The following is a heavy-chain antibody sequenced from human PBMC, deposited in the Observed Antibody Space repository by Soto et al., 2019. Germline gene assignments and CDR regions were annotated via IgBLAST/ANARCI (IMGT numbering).Heavy chain of an antibody. Sequence: QVQLVQSGAEVKKPGASVKVSCKASGYTFTSYDINWVRQATGQGLEWMGWMNPNSGNTGYAQKFQGRLTMTRNTPISTAYMELSSLRSQDTAVCYCARGNPVLLWFGELLNFDYWGQGTLVTVSS. CDR3: ARGNPVLLWFGELLNFDY. CDR1: GYTFTSYD. CDR2: MNPNSGNT. D-gene: IGHD3-10*01. J-gene: IGHJ4*02. V-gene: IGHV1-8*01.